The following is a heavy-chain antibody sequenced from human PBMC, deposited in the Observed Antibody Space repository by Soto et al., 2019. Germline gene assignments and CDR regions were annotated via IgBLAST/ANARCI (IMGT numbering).Heavy chain of an antibody. CDR2: IYHSGST. CDR1: GGSISSSNW. J-gene: IGHJ5*02. V-gene: IGHV4-4*02. Sequence: KSSETLSLTCAVSGGSISSSNWWSWVRQPPGKGLEWIGEIYHSGSTNYNPSLKSRVTISVDKSKNQFSLKLSSVTAADTAVYYCARSAPVVISGYSGYKYIWFDPWGQGTLVTVSS. D-gene: IGHD5-12*01. CDR3: ARSAPVVISGYSGYKYIWFDP.